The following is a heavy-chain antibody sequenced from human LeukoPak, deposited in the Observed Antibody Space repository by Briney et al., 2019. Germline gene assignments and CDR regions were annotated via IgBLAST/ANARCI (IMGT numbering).Heavy chain of an antibody. D-gene: IGHD5-18*01. Sequence: PGGSLRLSCAASGFTVSSNYMSWVRQAPGKGLEWVSSISSSSSYIYYADSVKGRFTISRDNAKNSLYLQMNSLRAEDTAVYYCATDHWGYSYGYYGYWGQGTLVTVSS. CDR3: ATDHWGYSYGYYGY. V-gene: IGHV3-21*04. J-gene: IGHJ4*02. CDR2: ISSSSSYI. CDR1: GFTVSSNY.